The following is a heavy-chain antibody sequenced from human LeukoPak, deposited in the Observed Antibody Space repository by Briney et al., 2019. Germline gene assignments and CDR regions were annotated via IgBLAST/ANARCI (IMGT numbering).Heavy chain of an antibody. CDR2: IYSGGST. J-gene: IGHJ4*02. V-gene: IGHV3-53*01. CDR3: ARSGYDSSGDYFDY. D-gene: IGHD3-22*01. Sequence: PGGSLRLSCAASGFTVSSNYLSWVRQAPGQGLEWVSVIYSGGSTYYADSVKGRFTISRDNSKNTLYLQMNSLRAEDTAVYYCARSGYDSSGDYFDYWGQGTLVTVSS. CDR1: GFTVSSNY.